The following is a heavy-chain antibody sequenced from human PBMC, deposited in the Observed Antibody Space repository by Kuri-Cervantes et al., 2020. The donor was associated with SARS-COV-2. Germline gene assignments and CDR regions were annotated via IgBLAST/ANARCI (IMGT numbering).Heavy chain of an antibody. CDR3: ARVRIFGVPGFAFDI. V-gene: IGHV4-59*01. CDR1: GGSISSYY. J-gene: IGHJ3*02. CDR2: IYYSGST. D-gene: IGHD3-3*01. Sequence: AGSLRLSCTVSGGSISSYYWSWIRQPPGKGLEWIGYIYYSGSTNYNPSLKSRVTISVDTSKNQFSLKLSSVTAADTAVYYCARVRIFGVPGFAFDIWGQGTMVTVSS.